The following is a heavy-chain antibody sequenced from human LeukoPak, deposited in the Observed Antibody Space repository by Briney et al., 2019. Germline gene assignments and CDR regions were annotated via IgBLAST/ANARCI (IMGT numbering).Heavy chain of an antibody. CDR2: ISAYNGNT. CDR1: GYTFTSYG. CDR3: ARVGRRFGVVILAWYFDY. D-gene: IGHD3-3*01. Sequence: ASVKVSCKASGYTFTSYGISWVRQAPGQGLEWMGWISAYNGNTNYAQKLQGRVTMTTDTSTSTAYMELRSLRSDDTAVCYCARVGRRFGVVILAWYFDYWGQGTLVTVSS. V-gene: IGHV1-18*01. J-gene: IGHJ4*02.